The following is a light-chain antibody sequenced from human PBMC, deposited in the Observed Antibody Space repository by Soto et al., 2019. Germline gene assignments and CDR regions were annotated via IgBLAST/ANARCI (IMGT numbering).Light chain of an antibody. CDR1: NSDIGNYND. J-gene: IGLJ2*01. CDR3: SSYAGSNSPVV. V-gene: IGLV2-8*01. CDR2: DVT. Sequence: QSVLTQPPSASGSPGQSVTISCTETNSDIGNYNDVSWYQQHPGEAPKLLIYDVTERPSRVPDRFSGSKSGNTASLTVSGLRPEDEAHYYCSSYAGSNSPVVFGGGTQLTVL.